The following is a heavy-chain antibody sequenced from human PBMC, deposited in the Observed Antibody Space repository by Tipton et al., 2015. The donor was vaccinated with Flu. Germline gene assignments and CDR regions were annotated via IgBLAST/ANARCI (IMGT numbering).Heavy chain of an antibody. J-gene: IGHJ3*02. Sequence: QSGAEVKKPGASVKVSCKASGYTFTSYYMHWVRQAPGQGLEWMGIINPSGGSTSYAQKFQGRVTMTRDTSTSTVYMELRSLRSDDTAVYYCARDIGNVPAAISPDAFDIWGQGTMVTVSS. CDR3: ARDIGNVPAAISPDAFDI. CDR2: INPSGGST. CDR1: GYTFTSYY. D-gene: IGHD2-2*02. V-gene: IGHV1-46*01.